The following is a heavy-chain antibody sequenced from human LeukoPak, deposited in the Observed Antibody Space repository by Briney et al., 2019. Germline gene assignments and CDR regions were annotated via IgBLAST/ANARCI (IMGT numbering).Heavy chain of an antibody. V-gene: IGHV5-51*01. CDR3: ARRQYCSSTSCYTDFDY. CDR2: IYPGDSDT. J-gene: IGHJ4*02. CDR1: GYIFTNYW. D-gene: IGHD2-2*02. Sequence: GESLQISCKGSGYIFTNYWIGWVRQMPGKGLEWMGIIYPGDSDTRYSPSFQGQVTISADKSISTASLQWSSLKASGTAMYYCARRQYCSSTSCYTDFDYWGQGTLVTVSP.